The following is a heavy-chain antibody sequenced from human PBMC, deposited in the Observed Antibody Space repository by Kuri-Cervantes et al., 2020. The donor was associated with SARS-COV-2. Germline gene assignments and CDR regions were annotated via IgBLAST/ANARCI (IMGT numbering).Heavy chain of an antibody. CDR1: GYTFTGYY. D-gene: IGHD2-2*01. CDR3: ARALGYCSSTSCSYWDYYYYGMDV. V-gene: IGHV1-2*04. Sequence: ASVKVSCKASGYTFTGYYMHWVRQAPGQGLEWMGWINPNSGGTNYAQKFQGWVTMTRDTSISTAYMELSRLRSDDTAVYYCARALGYCSSTSCSYWDYYYYGMDVWSQGTTVTVSS. J-gene: IGHJ6*02. CDR2: INPNSGGT.